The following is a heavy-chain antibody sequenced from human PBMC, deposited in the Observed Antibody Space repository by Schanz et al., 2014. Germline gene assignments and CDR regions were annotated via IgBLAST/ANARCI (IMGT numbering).Heavy chain of an antibody. J-gene: IGHJ4*01. CDR1: GYIFINSG. CDR3: ATDRRFFDRGGLYYFDS. CDR2: ISVYNHNK. Sequence: QIQLVQSGPEVKKPGATVKVSCKASGYIFINSGISWVRQAPGQGLEWMGWISVYNHNKEYDQKFQGRVTMTTDTSTSTAYMALTDLRSDHRTVYYCATDRRFFDRGGLYYFDSWGHGTLVTVSS. D-gene: IGHD3-3*01. V-gene: IGHV1-18*01.